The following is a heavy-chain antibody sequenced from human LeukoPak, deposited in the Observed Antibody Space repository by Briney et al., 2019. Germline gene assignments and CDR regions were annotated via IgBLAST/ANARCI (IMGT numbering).Heavy chain of an antibody. CDR3: ARDRSYDYVWGSYRLYYFDY. Sequence: GRSLRLSCAASGFTFSSYGMHWVRQAPGKGLEWVAVISYDGSNKYYADSVKGRFTISRDNSKNTLYLQMNSLRAEDTAVYYCARDRSYDYVWGSYRLYYFDYWGQGTLVTVSS. V-gene: IGHV3-30*03. CDR2: ISYDGSNK. D-gene: IGHD3-16*02. CDR1: GFTFSSYG. J-gene: IGHJ4*02.